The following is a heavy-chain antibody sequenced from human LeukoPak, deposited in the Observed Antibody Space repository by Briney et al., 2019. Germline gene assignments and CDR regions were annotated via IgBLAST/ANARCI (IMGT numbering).Heavy chain of an antibody. D-gene: IGHD1-1*01. J-gene: IGHJ6*02. Sequence: SETLSLTCTVSGGSISSYYWSWIRQPPGKGLEWIGYIYYSGSTNYNPSLKSRVTISVDTSKNQFSLKLSSVTAADTAVYYCASNVPPVYGMDVWGQGTTVTVSS. CDR1: GGSISSYY. CDR2: IYYSGST. V-gene: IGHV4-59*08. CDR3: ASNVPPVYGMDV.